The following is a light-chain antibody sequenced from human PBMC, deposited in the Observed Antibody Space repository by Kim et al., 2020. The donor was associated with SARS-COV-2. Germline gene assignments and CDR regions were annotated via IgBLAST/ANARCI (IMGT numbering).Light chain of an antibody. V-gene: IGKV1-39*01. CDR1: QSISSY. CDR2: AAS. J-gene: IGKJ4*01. Sequence: APVEDTVTITGRARQSISSYLNWYQQKPGKAPYLLIFAASSLQTGVPSRFSGSGSGTDFTLTIRSLQPEDFATYYCQHSYAIPLTFGGGTKVDIK. CDR3: QHSYAIPLT.